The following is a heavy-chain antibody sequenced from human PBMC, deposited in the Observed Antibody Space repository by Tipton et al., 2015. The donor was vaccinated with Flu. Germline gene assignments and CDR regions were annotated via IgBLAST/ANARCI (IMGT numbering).Heavy chain of an antibody. CDR3: ARYYDILTGHGMDV. D-gene: IGHD3-9*01. CDR1: GYKFTTHG. J-gene: IGHJ6*02. CDR2: IITYNGQT. V-gene: IGHV1-18*01. Sequence: QVQLVQSGPEVKKPGSSLKVSCKTSGYKFTTHGISWVRQAPGQGLEWLGWIITYNGQTNYAQKFQGRIDITSDTPTATSYMELRGLRPDDTATYFCARYYDILTGHGMDVWGQGP.